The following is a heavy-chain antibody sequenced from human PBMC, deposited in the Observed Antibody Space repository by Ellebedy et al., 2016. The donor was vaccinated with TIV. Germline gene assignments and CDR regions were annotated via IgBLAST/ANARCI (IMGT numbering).Heavy chain of an antibody. J-gene: IGHJ4*02. CDR1: GFTYNYA. CDR2: IVGSGDT. Sequence: PGGSLRLSCAASGFTYNYAMAWLRQPPGRGLEWVAGIVGSGDTYYASSVEGRFTIAKDSSKSAFYLQMRSLKGEDTAIYYCAKDRIYNDGLWDFDFWGQGTLVTVSS. D-gene: IGHD5-18*01. CDR3: AKDRIYNDGLWDFDF. V-gene: IGHV3-23*01.